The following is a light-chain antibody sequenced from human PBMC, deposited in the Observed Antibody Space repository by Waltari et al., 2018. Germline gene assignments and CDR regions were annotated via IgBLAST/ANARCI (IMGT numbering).Light chain of an antibody. CDR1: QSISSY. V-gene: IGKV1-39*01. CDR3: QHYYSIPRT. J-gene: IGKJ3*01. CDR2: AAS. Sequence: DIQMTQSPSSLSASVGDRVTITCRASQSISSYLNWYQQKPGKAPKLLIYAASSLQSGVPSRFSGSGSGTDFTLTISSLQPEDVAVYYCQHYYSIPRTFGPGTKVDIK.